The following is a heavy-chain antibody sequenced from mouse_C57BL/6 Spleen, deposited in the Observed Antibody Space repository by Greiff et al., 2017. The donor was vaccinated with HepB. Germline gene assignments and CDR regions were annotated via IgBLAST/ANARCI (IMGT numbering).Heavy chain of an antibody. V-gene: IGHV1-22*01. D-gene: IGHD2-2*01. J-gene: IGHJ3*01. CDR2: INPNNGGT. Sequence: EVQLQQSGPELVKPGASVKMSCKASGYTFTDYNMHWVKQSHGKSLEWIGYINPNNGGTSYNQKFKGKATLTVNKSSSPAYMELRSLTSEDSAVYYCARYGYDEAWFAYWGQGTLVTVSA. CDR3: ARYGYDEAWFAY. CDR1: GYTFTDYN.